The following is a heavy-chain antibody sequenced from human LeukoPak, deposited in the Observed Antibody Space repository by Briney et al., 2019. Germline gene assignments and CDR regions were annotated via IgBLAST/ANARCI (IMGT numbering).Heavy chain of an antibody. D-gene: IGHD4-17*01. CDR3: ARTTAVATFDY. CDR2: IDWDDDK. CDR1: GFSLSTNEMR. J-gene: IGHJ4*02. Sequence: SGPALVKPTQTLTLTCTFSGFSLSTNEMRVSWIRQPPGKALEWLARIDWDDDKFYRTSLKTRLTISKDTSKNRVALTMTDMDPVDTATYYCARTTAVATFDYWGQGTLVTVSS. V-gene: IGHV2-70*04.